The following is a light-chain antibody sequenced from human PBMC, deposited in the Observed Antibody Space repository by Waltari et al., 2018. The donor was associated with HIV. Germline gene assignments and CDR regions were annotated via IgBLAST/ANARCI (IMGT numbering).Light chain of an antibody. CDR3: WQALQSRGGT. CDR2: MAS. J-gene: IGKJ2*01. CDR1: QSLRHSNGYNY. V-gene: IGKV2-28*01. Sequence: DLVMTQSPLSLPVTPGEPASISCRSSQSLRHSNGYNYLDWYLQKPGQSPQLLMYMASNGASGVPNGFSGSGSVTDFTLKRSRVGAKVFGFYYAWQALQSRGGTFGQGTKLEIK.